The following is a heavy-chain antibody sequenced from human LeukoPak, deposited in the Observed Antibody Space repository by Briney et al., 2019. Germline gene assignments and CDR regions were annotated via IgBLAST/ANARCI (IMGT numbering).Heavy chain of an antibody. CDR2: IYPGDSDT. CDR1: GYSFANYW. CDR3: ARHRVRSAITGLGAFDV. Sequence: GESLKISCKGSGYSFANYWIGWVRQMLGKGLEWMGIIYPGDSDTRYSPSFQGQVTISADKSIYTAYLQWSSLKASDTAMYYCARHRVRSAITGLGAFDVWGQGTVVTVSS. D-gene: IGHD2-2*01. J-gene: IGHJ3*01. V-gene: IGHV5-51*01.